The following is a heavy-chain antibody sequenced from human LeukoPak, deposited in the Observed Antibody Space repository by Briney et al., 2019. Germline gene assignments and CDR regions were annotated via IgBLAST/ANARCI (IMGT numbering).Heavy chain of an antibody. CDR3: TRGAFDV. D-gene: IGHD1-26*01. CDR1: GLXFSDSA. CDR2: IRSKPNGYAT. V-gene: IGHV3-73*01. J-gene: IGHJ3*01. Sequence: GGSLRLSCAASGLXFSDSAFHWVRQASGKGLEWVGHIRSKPNGYATGYAASVKGRFTVSRDDSKNTAYLQMNSLNSEDTALYFCTRGAFDVWGQGTMVTVSS.